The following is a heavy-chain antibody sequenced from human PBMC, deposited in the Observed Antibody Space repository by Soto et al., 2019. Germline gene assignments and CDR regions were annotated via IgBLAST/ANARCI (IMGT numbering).Heavy chain of an antibody. D-gene: IGHD3-10*01. CDR1: GFTFTSSA. V-gene: IGHV1-58*02. CDR3: AAGTMVRNNWFDP. J-gene: IGHJ5*02. Sequence: SVKVSCKASGFTFTSSAMQWVRQARGQRLEWIGWIVVGSGNTNYAQKFQERVTITRDMSTSTAYMELSSLRSEDTAVYYCAAGTMVRNNWFDPWGQGTQVTVSS. CDR2: IVVGSGNT.